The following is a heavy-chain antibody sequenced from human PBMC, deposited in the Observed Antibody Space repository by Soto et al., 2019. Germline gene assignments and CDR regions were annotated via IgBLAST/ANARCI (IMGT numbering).Heavy chain of an antibody. Sequence: QVQLVQSGAEVKKPGASVKVSCKASGYTFTSYDINWVRQATGQGLEWMGWMNPNSGNTGYAQKFQGIVTMTKNTSISTAYMELSSLRSEDTAVYYCARERSSGWYVDYWGQGTLVTVSS. J-gene: IGHJ4*02. CDR3: ARERSSGWYVDY. CDR1: GYTFTSYD. V-gene: IGHV1-8*01. D-gene: IGHD6-19*01. CDR2: MNPNSGNT.